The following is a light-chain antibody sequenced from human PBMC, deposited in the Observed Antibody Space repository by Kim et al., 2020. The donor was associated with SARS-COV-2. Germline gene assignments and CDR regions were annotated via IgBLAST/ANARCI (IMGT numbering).Light chain of an antibody. Sequence: DTQMTQSPSSLSASVGDRVTITCRASQSISSYLNWYQHKPGKAPKLLLYAASNLDTGVPSRFGGSGSGTDFTLTISNLQPEDFATYYCQQSHNRPWTFGQGTKVDIK. CDR1: QSISSY. V-gene: IGKV1-39*01. CDR3: QQSHNRPWT. CDR2: AAS. J-gene: IGKJ1*01.